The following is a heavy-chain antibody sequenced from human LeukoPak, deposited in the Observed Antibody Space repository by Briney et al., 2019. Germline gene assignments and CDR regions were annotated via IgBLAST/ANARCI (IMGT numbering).Heavy chain of an antibody. D-gene: IGHD3-9*01. CDR3: ASLNPRYFRVARANNMDV. CDR2: INHSGST. V-gene: IGHV4-34*01. Sequence: SETLSLTSDTDGGSFSGYYWSLIRHPPRRWLQCTAEINHSGSTNYNPSLKSRVTISVDTSKNQFSLKLSSVTAADTAVYYCASLNPRYFRVARANNMDVWGQGTTVTVSS. J-gene: IGHJ6*02. CDR1: GGSFSGYY.